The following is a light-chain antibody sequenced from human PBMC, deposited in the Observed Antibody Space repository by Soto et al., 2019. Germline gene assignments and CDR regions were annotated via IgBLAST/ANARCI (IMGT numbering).Light chain of an antibody. CDR1: QGVSSF. CDR2: AAS. Sequence: EIVLTQSPATLSLSPGDRATLSCRASQGVSSFLAWYQQKPGQAPRLLIYAASNRATGIPARFSGSGSGTDFTLTISSLQPEDFAVYYCHQRSNWPPLTFGGGTKVEI. CDR3: HQRSNWPPLT. J-gene: IGKJ4*01. V-gene: IGKV3-11*01.